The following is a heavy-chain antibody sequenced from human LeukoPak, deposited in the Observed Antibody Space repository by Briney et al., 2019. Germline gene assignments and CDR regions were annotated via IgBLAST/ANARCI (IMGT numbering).Heavy chain of an antibody. CDR2: IYYSGST. D-gene: IGHD2-21*01. J-gene: IGHJ4*02. CDR3: ARDGDGYANFDY. CDR1: GFTFSSYA. Sequence: PGGSLRLSCAASGFTFSSYAMSWVRQAPGKGLEWIGYIYYSGSTNYNPSLKSRVTISVDTSKNQFSLKLTSVTAADTAVYYCARDGDGYANFDYWGQGTLVTVSS. V-gene: IGHV4-59*01.